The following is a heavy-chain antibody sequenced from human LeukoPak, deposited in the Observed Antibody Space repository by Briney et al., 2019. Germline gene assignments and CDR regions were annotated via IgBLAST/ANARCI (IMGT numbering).Heavy chain of an antibody. Sequence: RGSLRLSCLASGFSFNSYTMNWVREAPGKGLEWVSTISPVSSYTWYAESVKGRFTISRDNPKNSLYLQMDSLRAEDTAVYYCVRDVSRRIGVDVWGQGTTVTVSS. CDR2: ISPVSSYT. D-gene: IGHD2/OR15-2a*01. J-gene: IGHJ6*02. CDR3: VRDVSRRIGVDV. CDR1: GFSFNSYT. V-gene: IGHV3-21*01.